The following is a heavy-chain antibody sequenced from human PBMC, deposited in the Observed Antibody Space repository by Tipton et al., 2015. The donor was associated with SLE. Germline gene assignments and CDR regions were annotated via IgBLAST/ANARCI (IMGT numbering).Heavy chain of an antibody. CDR1: GYTFTSYG. D-gene: IGHD1-26*01. CDR3: ARDKRIWEWELPGGMDV. CDR2: ISAYNGNT. V-gene: IGHV1-18*01. J-gene: IGHJ6*02. Sequence: QSGAEVKKPGASVKVSCKASGYTFTSYGISWVRQAPGQGLEWMGWISAYNGNTNYAQKLQGRVTMTTDTSTSTAYMELRSLRSDDTAVYYCARDKRIWEWELPGGMDVWGQGTTVTVSS.